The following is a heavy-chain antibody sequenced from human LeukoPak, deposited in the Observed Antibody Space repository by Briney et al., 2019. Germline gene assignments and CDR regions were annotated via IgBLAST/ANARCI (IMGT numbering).Heavy chain of an antibody. J-gene: IGHJ3*02. CDR3: AKDRRHSDSSGYYSHDAFDI. D-gene: IGHD3-22*01. V-gene: IGHV3-30*02. Sequence: GGSLRLSCAASGFTFRSYGMHWVRQAPGKGLEWVAFIRYDGSNKDYADSVKGRFTISRDNSKNTLLLQMNSLRAEDTAVYYCAKDRRHSDSSGYYSHDAFDIWGQGTTVTVSS. CDR2: IRYDGSNK. CDR1: GFTFRSYG.